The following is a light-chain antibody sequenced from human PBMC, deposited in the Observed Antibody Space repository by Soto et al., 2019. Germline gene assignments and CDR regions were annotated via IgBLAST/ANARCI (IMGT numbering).Light chain of an antibody. Sequence: EIVLTQSPGTLSLSPGERATLSCRASQSVSSSSLAWYQQKPGQAPRLIIYGASSRATGIPDRFSGSGSGTDFTLTISRLEPEDFAVYYCQQYGSSPETFGQGTKGEI. CDR3: QQYGSSPET. CDR1: QSVSSSS. CDR2: GAS. V-gene: IGKV3-20*01. J-gene: IGKJ1*01.